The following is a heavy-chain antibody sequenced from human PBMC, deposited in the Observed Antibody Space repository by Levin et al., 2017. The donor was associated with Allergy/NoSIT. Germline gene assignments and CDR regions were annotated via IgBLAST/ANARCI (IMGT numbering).Heavy chain of an antibody. Sequence: ESLKISCTVSGGSISIFYWSLIRQPPGKGLEWIGYITHSGRTNYNPSLKSRLTLSLDTSKNQFSLKLTSATAADTAVYYCARDTGGFAFDLWGQGTLVTVSS. CDR2: ITHSGRT. CDR3: ARDTGGFAFDL. V-gene: IGHV4-59*01. CDR1: GGSISIFY. J-gene: IGHJ3*01. D-gene: IGHD1-1*01.